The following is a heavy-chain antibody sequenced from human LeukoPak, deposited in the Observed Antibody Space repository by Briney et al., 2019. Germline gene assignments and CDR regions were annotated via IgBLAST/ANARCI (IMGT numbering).Heavy chain of an antibody. V-gene: IGHV1-18*01. CDR2: ISAYNGNT. Sequence: ASVKVSCKASGYTFTSYGFSWVRQAPGQGLEWMGWISAYNGNTHYAQKLQDRVTMTTDTSTSTAYMELRSLRSDDTAVYYCARGPIAAAGTWHNWFDPWGQGILVTVSS. D-gene: IGHD6-13*01. CDR3: ARGPIAAAGTWHNWFDP. J-gene: IGHJ5*02. CDR1: GYTFTSYG.